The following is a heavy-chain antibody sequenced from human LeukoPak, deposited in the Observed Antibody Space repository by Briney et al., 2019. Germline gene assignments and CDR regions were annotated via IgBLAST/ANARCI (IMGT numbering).Heavy chain of an antibody. V-gene: IGHV1-2*02. J-gene: IGHJ4*02. D-gene: IGHD3-10*01. CDR1: GYTFTGYH. CDR2: INPNSGGT. Sequence: GASVKVSCKASGYTFTGYHMHWVRQAPGQGLEWMGWINPNSGGTNYAQKFQGRVTMTRDTSISTAYMELSRLRSDDTAVYYCARDMALRSPFDYWGQGTLVTVSS. CDR3: ARDMALRSPFDY.